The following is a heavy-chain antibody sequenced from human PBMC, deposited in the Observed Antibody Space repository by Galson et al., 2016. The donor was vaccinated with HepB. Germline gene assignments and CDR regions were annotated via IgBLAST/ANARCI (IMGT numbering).Heavy chain of an antibody. V-gene: IGHV2-70*13. J-gene: IGHJ4*02. CDR3: ARTGGRALSGLDY. CDR1: GFSLSSSGMC. CDR2: IDWEDEK. D-gene: IGHD5-12*01. Sequence: PALVKPTQTVTLTCTFSGFSLSSSGMCVNWIRQSPGKALEWLAYIDWEDEKIYRTSLKTRLTISKDTSKNQVVLKMTNMDPVDTATYYCARTGGRALSGLDYWGQGVLVTVSS.